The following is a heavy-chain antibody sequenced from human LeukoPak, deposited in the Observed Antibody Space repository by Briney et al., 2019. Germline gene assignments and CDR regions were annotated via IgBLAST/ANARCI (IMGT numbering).Heavy chain of an antibody. J-gene: IGHJ4*02. CDR2: ISNSGGSA. Sequence: GGSLRLSCVVSGFTFNDYAMSWVRQAPGKGLEWVSVISNSGGSAHYADSVKGRFTISRDNSKNTLYLQVNSLRVEDTAVYYCAKGGGPYCSGGSCDPFDYGGQGTLVTVSS. CDR3: AKGGGPYCSGGSCDPFDY. CDR1: GFTFNDYA. V-gene: IGHV3-23*01. D-gene: IGHD2-15*01.